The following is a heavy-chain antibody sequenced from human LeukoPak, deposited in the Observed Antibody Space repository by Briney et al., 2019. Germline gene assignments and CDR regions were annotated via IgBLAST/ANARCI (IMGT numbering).Heavy chain of an antibody. Sequence: GASVKVSCKASGYTFSGYYMYWMRQAPGQGLEWMGWVNPYSGAAYFAQKFQGRVTMTSDTSISTAYMELSGLRSDDTAVYYCARGPLIAIAGVQSTYLFYFEFWGQGTLVTVSA. D-gene: IGHD6-13*01. J-gene: IGHJ4*02. V-gene: IGHV1-2*02. CDR2: VNPYSGAA. CDR1: GYTFSGYY. CDR3: ARGPLIAIAGVQSTYLFYFEF.